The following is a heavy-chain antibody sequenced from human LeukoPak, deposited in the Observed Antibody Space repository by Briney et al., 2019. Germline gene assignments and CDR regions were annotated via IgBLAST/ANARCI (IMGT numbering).Heavy chain of an antibody. V-gene: IGHV3-7*01. CDR3: AKVYDILTFIPYYYYGMDV. Sequence: PGGSLRLSCVASGFAFTTYWMSWVRQAPGKGLEWVANINQDESIKYYVASVKGRFTISRDNAKNSVYLEMNSLRAEDTAVYYCAKVYDILTFIPYYYYGMDVWGQGTTVTVSS. CDR2: INQDESIK. J-gene: IGHJ6*02. CDR1: GFAFTTYW. D-gene: IGHD3-9*01.